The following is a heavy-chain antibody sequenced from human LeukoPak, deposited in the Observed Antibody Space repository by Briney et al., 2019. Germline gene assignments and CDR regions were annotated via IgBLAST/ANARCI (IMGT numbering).Heavy chain of an antibody. CDR3: ARGRPGRYCTSTSCFIASPFDP. D-gene: IGHD2-2*01. V-gene: IGHV1-69*13. CDR2: IIPKFGTA. CDR1: RGTFSSYA. Sequence: VASVKVPYKATRGTFSSYAITWVRQAPGRGLEWLGGIIPKFGTAIYAQKFQGRLTITADESTSTAYLELSSLSSEDTAIYYCARGRPGRYCTSTSCFIASPFDPWGQGTLVTVSS. J-gene: IGHJ5*02.